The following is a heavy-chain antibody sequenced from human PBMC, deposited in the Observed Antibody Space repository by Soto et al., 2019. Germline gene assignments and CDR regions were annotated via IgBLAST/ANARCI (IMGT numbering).Heavy chain of an antibody. Sequence: PSETLSLTCTVSGGSISSYYWSWIRQPPGKGLEWIGYIYYSGSTNYNPSLKSRVTISVDTSKNQFSLKLSSVTAADTAVYYCARADYGDPFDYWGQGTLVTVSS. CDR3: ARADYGDPFDY. D-gene: IGHD4-17*01. CDR2: IYYSGST. CDR1: GGSISSYY. V-gene: IGHV4-59*01. J-gene: IGHJ4*02.